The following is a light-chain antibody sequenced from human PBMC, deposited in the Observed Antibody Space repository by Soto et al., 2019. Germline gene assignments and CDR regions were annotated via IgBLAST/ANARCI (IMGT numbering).Light chain of an antibody. CDR1: QSISSSQ. J-gene: IGKJ1*01. CDR3: QQYGGSPPT. Sequence: EVVLTQSPGTLFLSPGERATLSCRASQSISSSQLAWYQQKSGQAPRLLIYGASSRATGIPDRFSGSGSGTDFTLTISRLEPEDFAVYYCQQYGGSPPTFGQGTKVEIK. CDR2: GAS. V-gene: IGKV3-20*01.